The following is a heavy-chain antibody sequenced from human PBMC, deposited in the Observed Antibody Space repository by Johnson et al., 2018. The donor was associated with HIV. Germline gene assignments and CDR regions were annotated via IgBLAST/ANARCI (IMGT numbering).Heavy chain of an antibody. CDR2: ISSSGYTI. Sequence: VQLVESGGGLVQPGGSLRLSCAASGFTFSDYELNWVRQAPGKGLQWVSYISSSGYTIYYADSVKGRFTISRDNAKNSLFLQMNSLRAEDTAVYYCAREIIVGPTTSDSDAFDIWGQGTIVSVSS. J-gene: IGHJ3*02. CDR1: GFTFSDYE. CDR3: AREIIVGPTTSDSDAFDI. D-gene: IGHD1-26*01. V-gene: IGHV3-48*03.